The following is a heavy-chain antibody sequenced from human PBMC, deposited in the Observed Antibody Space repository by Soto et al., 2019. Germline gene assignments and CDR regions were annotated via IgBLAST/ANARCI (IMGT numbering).Heavy chain of an antibody. CDR3: VRECITAQRGFDY. D-gene: IGHD6-25*01. CDR1: GGSINSGDYY. CDR2: IYYSGST. J-gene: IGHJ4*02. Sequence: QVQLQESGPGLVKPSQTLSLTCTVSGGSINSGDYYWSWIRQHPGKGLEWIGYIYYSGSTYYNPSLKSRVTTSVDTSKHQFSLKLSSVTAADTAVYYCVRECITAQRGFDYWGQGTLVTVSS. V-gene: IGHV4-31*03.